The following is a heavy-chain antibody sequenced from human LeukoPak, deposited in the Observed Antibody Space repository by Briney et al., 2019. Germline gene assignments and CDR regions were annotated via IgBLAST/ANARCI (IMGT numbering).Heavy chain of an antibody. CDR3: AQRVSSSSFDY. CDR2: ISGSGGST. V-gene: IGHV3-23*01. J-gene: IGHJ4*02. Sequence: GGSLRLSCAASGFTFSSYAMSWVRQAPGKGLEWASAISGSGGSTYYADSVKGRFTISRDNSKNTPYLQMNSLRAEDTAVYYCAQRVSSSSFDYWGQGTLVTVSS. D-gene: IGHD6-6*01. CDR1: GFTFSSYA.